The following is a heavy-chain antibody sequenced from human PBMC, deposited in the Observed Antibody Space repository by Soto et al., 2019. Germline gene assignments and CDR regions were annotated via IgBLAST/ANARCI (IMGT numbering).Heavy chain of an antibody. J-gene: IGHJ4*02. Sequence: QTGGSLRLSCAASGFTFSTSEMSWVRQAPGKGLEWISHISSSGGTTYYADPVKGRFTISRDNANHSLFLQMNSLRVADTAVYYCARWEVVTGLDYWGQGTLVTVSS. CDR1: GFTFSTSE. CDR2: ISSSGGTT. D-gene: IGHD3-22*01. V-gene: IGHV3-48*03. CDR3: ARWEVVTGLDY.